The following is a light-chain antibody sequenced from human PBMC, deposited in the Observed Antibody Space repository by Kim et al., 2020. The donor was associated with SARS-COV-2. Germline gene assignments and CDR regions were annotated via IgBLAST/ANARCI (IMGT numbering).Light chain of an antibody. Sequence: QSALTQPASVSGSPGQSITISCTGTSSDVGSYNLVSWYQQHPDKAPKLMIYEVSKRPSGVSNRFSGSKSGNTASLTISGLQAEDEADYYCCSYAGSNTYVVFGGGTQLTVL. CDR3: CSYAGSNTYVV. CDR2: EVS. V-gene: IGLV2-23*02. J-gene: IGLJ2*01. CDR1: SSDVGSYNL.